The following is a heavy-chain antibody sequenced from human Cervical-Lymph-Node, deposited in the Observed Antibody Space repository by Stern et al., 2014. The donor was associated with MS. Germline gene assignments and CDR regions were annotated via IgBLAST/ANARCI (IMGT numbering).Heavy chain of an antibody. V-gene: IGHV4-61*02. CDR3: ARSPYSSGWLDY. J-gene: IGHJ4*02. CDR1: GGSISSGSYY. D-gene: IGHD6-19*01. CDR2: IYTSGST. Sequence: QLQLQESGPGLVKPSQTLSLTCTVSGGSISSGSYYWSWIRQPAGKGLEWIGRIYTSGSTNYNPSLKSRVTISVNPSKTQFSLKRSSVTAADTAVYYCARSPYSSGWLDYWGQGTLVTVSS.